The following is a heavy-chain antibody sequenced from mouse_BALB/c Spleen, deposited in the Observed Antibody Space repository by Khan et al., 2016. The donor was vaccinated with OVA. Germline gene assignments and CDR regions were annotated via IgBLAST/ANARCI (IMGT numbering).Heavy chain of an antibody. CDR3: VNHGSSAAWFSY. Sequence: QVQLQQPGAELAKPGASVKMSCRASGYTFTNYWMHWVKQRPGQGLEWIGYLNPSTGYTAYNQKFKDKATLTADKSSSTAYMQLSSLTSEDSAVYYCVNHGSSAAWFSYWGQGTLGTVSA. CDR2: LNPSTGYT. CDR1: GYTFTNYW. J-gene: IGHJ3*01. D-gene: IGHD1-1*01. V-gene: IGHV1-7*01.